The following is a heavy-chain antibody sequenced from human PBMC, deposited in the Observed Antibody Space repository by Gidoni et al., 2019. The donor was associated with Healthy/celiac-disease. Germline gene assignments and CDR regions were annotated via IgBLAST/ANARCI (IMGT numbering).Heavy chain of an antibody. Sequence: EVQLVESGGGLVKPGGSLRLSCAASGFPFSSYSMNWVRQAPGKGLEWFSSIISSSSYISYADSVKGRFTISRDNAKNSLYLQMNSLRAEDTAVYYCARDQATVSPFDYWGQGTLVTVSS. CDR2: IISSSSYI. D-gene: IGHD4-17*01. CDR3: ARDQATVSPFDY. V-gene: IGHV3-21*01. CDR1: GFPFSSYS. J-gene: IGHJ4*02.